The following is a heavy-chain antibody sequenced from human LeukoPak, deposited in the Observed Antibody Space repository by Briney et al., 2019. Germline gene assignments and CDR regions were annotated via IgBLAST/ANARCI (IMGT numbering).Heavy chain of an antibody. CDR3: ARGGGYNYGIMDV. CDR2: VNPNSGNR. Sequence: ASVRVSCKASGYTFTSYDINWVRQATGQGLEWMGWVNPNSGNRGHAQKFQGRVTITRNTSISTAYMELSSLGSEDTAVYYCARGGGYNYGIMDVWGKGTTVTVSS. V-gene: IGHV1-8*01. J-gene: IGHJ6*03. D-gene: IGHD5-18*01. CDR1: GYTFTSYD.